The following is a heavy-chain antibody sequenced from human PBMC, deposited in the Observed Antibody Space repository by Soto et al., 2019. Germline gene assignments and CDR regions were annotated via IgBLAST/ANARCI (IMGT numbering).Heavy chain of an antibody. CDR1: GGALSSNT. D-gene: IGHD3-22*01. CDR3: AGDPDSHYNDSHASSYP. Sequence: SVKVSCKDSGGALSSNTITWVRQAPGQGLEWMGRIIPIIGIINYAQKFQGRVTISADKFTGTAYMELTRLRSDDAAVYYCAGDPDSHYNDSHASSYPWGQGTLVTAPQ. J-gene: IGHJ5*02. V-gene: IGHV1-69*04. CDR2: IIPIIGII.